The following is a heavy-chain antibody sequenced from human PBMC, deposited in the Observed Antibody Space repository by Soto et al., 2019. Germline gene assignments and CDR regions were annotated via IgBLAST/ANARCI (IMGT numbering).Heavy chain of an antibody. CDR2: IIPIFGTA. V-gene: IGHV1-69*13. J-gene: IGHJ6*02. CDR3: ARKIGYSYDYGMDV. CDR1: GGIFSSYA. Sequence: SVKVSCKASGGIFSSYAISWVRQAPGQGLEWMGGIIPIFGTANYAQKFQGRVTITADESTSTAYMELSSLRSEDTAVYYCARKIGYSYDYGMDVWGQGTTVTVSS. D-gene: IGHD5-18*01.